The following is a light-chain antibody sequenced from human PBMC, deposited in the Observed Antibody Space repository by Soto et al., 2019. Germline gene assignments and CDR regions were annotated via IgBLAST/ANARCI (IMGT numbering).Light chain of an antibody. Sequence: QSVLTQPASVSGSPGQSITISCTGTSSDVGSYNLVSWYQQHPGKAPKLMIYEGSERPSGFSYRFSGSKSGSTASLTISGLQAEDEADYYCCSYAGSTTSVVFGGGTKVTVL. CDR3: CSYAGSTTSVV. CDR2: EGS. J-gene: IGLJ2*01. CDR1: SSDVGSYNL. V-gene: IGLV2-23*01.